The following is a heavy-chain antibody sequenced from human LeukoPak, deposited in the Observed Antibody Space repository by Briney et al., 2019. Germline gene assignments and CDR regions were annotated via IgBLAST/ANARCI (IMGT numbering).Heavy chain of an antibody. D-gene: IGHD3-22*01. Sequence: GGALKLSCAASGFTFSSYWMYWFRQAPGKGLVWVSRINSDGGSTSYADSVKGRFTISRDNAKNTLYLQMNSLRAEDTAVYYCARVGGEAYYYDSSDSLDYWGQGTLVTVSS. CDR2: INSDGGST. V-gene: IGHV3-74*01. CDR1: GFTFSSYW. CDR3: ARVGGEAYYYDSSDSLDY. J-gene: IGHJ4*02.